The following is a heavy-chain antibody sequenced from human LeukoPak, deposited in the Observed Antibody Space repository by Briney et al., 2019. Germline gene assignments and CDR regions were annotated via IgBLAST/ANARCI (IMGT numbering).Heavy chain of an antibody. J-gene: IGHJ4*02. D-gene: IGHD3-10*01. CDR1: GGSFSGYY. V-gene: IGHV3-20*01. CDR2: INWNGGST. Sequence: PSETLSLTCAVYGGSFSGYYWSWVRQAPGKGLEWVSGINWNGGSTGYADSVKGRFTISRDNAKNSLYLQMNSLRAEDTALYHCARTMEGSGSAFDYWGQGTLVTVSS. CDR3: ARTMEGSGSAFDY.